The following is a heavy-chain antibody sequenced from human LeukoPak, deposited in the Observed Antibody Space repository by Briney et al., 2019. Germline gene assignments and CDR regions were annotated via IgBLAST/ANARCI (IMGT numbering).Heavy chain of an antibody. CDR3: ARDVFAGDYDAFDI. CDR1: GFTFSSYS. J-gene: IGHJ3*02. CDR2: ISSSSSTI. Sequence: GGSLRLSWAASGFTFSSYSMNWVRQAPGKGLEWVPYISSSSSTIYYADSVKGRFTISRDNAKNSLYLQMNSLRAEDTAVYYCARDVFAGDYDAFDIWGQGTMVTVSS. D-gene: IGHD4-17*01. V-gene: IGHV3-48*01.